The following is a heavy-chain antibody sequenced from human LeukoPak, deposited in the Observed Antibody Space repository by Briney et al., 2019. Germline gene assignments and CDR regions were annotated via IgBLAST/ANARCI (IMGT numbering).Heavy chain of an antibody. V-gene: IGHV1-18*01. CDR2: ISGYNGYT. Sequence: ASVKVSCKASGYIFSNFGINWVRQAPGQGLEWMGWISGYNGYTKYAQKLQGRVTMTTDTSTSTAHMELRSLRSDDTAVYYCARVSPHRKMSYGNQNWFDTWGQGTPVTVSS. CDR1: GYIFSNFG. J-gene: IGHJ5*02. D-gene: IGHD3-16*01. CDR3: ARVSPHRKMSYGNQNWFDT.